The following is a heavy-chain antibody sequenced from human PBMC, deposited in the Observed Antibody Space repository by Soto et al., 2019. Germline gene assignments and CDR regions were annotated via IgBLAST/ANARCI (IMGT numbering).Heavy chain of an antibody. D-gene: IGHD2-15*01. CDR1: GGTFSEYY. J-gene: IGHJ6*03. Sequence: GGSRRLSCAASGGTFSEYYMSGSRQAPGKGLEWVSYISSSGSTIYYADSVKGRFTISRDNAKNSLYLQMNSLRAEDTAVYYCAREGCSGGSCYSYYYMHVWGKGTTVTVSS. V-gene: IGHV3-11*01. CDR2: ISSSGSTI. CDR3: AREGCSGGSCYSYYYMHV.